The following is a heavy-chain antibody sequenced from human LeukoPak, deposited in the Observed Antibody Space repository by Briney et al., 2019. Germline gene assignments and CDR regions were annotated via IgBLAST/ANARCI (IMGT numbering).Heavy chain of an antibody. D-gene: IGHD2-15*01. Sequence: GASVKVSCKASGYTFTSYGISWVRQAPGQGLEWMGWISAYNGNTNYAQKLQGRVTMTTDTSTSTACMELRSLRSDDTAVYYCARGGYCSGGSCYALVPFDYWGQGTLVTVSS. J-gene: IGHJ4*02. V-gene: IGHV1-18*01. CDR1: GYTFTSYG. CDR2: ISAYNGNT. CDR3: ARGGYCSGGSCYALVPFDY.